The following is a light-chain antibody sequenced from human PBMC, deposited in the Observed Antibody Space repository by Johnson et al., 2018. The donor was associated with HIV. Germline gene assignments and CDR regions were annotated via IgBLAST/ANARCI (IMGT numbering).Light chain of an antibody. CDR1: SFNIGNNY. V-gene: IGLV1-51*02. Sequence: QSVLTQPPSVSAAPGQKVTISCSGSSFNIGNNYVSWYQQLPGTAPKLLIYENNKRPSGIPDRFSGSKSGTSATLGITGLQTENEADYYCGTWDSSLSAYVFGIRTKVTVL. CDR3: GTWDSSLSAYV. J-gene: IGLJ1*01. CDR2: ENN.